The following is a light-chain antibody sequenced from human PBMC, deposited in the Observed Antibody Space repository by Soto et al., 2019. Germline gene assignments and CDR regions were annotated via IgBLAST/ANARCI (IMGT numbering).Light chain of an antibody. CDR2: DVS. Sequence: QSVLTQPASVSGSPGQSITISCTGANSDIGNYDFVSWYRQHPGEAPKVLIFDVSNRPSGISNRFSGSKSGNTASLTIYGLQAEDEADYFCSSYTSTSSFYVFGTGTQLTVL. V-gene: IGLV2-14*03. J-gene: IGLJ1*01. CDR3: SSYTSTSSFYV. CDR1: NSDIGNYDF.